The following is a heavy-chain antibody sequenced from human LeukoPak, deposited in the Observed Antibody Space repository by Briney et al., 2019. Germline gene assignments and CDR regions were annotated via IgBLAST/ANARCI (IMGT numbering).Heavy chain of an antibody. Sequence: PSETLSLTCTVSDGSISSSSYYWGWIRQPPGKGLEWIGSIYYSGSTYYNPSLKSRVTISVDTSKNQFSLKLSSVTAADTAVYYCAREAPSRFLEWLLTYDAFDIWGQGTMVTVSS. CDR3: AREAPSRFLEWLLTYDAFDI. J-gene: IGHJ3*02. CDR1: DGSISSSSYY. CDR2: IYYSGST. D-gene: IGHD3-3*01. V-gene: IGHV4-39*07.